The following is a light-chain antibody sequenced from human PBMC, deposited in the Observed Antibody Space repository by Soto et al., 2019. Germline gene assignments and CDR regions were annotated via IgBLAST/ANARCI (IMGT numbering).Light chain of an antibody. CDR3: QQYNNWPLT. CDR1: QSISDN. V-gene: IGKV3-15*01. CDR2: GAS. J-gene: IGKJ4*01. Sequence: EVMMAQSPATLSVSPGERATLSCRASQSISDNLAWYQQKPGLTPRLLIFGASTRATGVPARFSGSGSGTDFTLTISSLQSEDFAVYYCQQYNNWPLTFGGGTKVEIK.